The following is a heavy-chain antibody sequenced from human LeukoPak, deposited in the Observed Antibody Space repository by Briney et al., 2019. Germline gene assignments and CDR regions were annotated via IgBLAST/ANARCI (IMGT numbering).Heavy chain of an antibody. J-gene: IGHJ4*02. CDR1: EFTFDSYA. CDR3: AGNNILTGYYLFDY. CDR2: ISYDGSNK. V-gene: IGHV3-30-3*01. D-gene: IGHD3-9*01. Sequence: GGSLRLSCAASEFTFDSYAMHWVRQAPGKGLEWVAVISYDGSNKYYADSVKGRFTISRDNAKNSLYLQMNSLRADDTAVYYCAGNNILTGYYLFDYWGQGTLVTVSS.